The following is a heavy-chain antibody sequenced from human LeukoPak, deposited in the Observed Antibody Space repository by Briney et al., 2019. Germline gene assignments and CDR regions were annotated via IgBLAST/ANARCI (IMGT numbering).Heavy chain of an antibody. CDR1: GGTFSSYA. Sequence: SVRVSCKASGGTFSSYAISWVRQAPGQGLEWMGRIIPIFGTANYAQKFQGRVTITTDESTSTAYMELSSLRSEDTAVYYCARTVVRDARYFDYWGQGTLVTVSS. J-gene: IGHJ4*02. CDR3: ARTVVRDARYFDY. V-gene: IGHV1-69*05. CDR2: IIPIFGTA. D-gene: IGHD3-10*01.